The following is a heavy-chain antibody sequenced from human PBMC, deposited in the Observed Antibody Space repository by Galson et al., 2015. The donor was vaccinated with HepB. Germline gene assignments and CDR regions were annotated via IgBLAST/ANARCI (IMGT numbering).Heavy chain of an antibody. D-gene: IGHD5-24*01. V-gene: IGHV1-69*04. CDR1: GGTFSSDA. Sequence: SVKVSCKASGGTFSSDAIIWVRQAPGQGLEWMGRIIPILGIANDAQKFQGRVTITAAKSTSTAYMELSSLRSEDTAVYYCARNRRDGYNFYYGMDVWGQGTTVTVSS. J-gene: IGHJ6*02. CDR2: IIPILGIA. CDR3: ARNRRDGYNFYYGMDV.